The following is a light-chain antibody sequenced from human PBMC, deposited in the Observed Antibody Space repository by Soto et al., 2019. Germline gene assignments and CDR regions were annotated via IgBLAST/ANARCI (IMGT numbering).Light chain of an antibody. CDR2: EVS. J-gene: IGLJ1*01. CDR1: SSNIGTYNF. Sequence: QSVLTQPASVSGSPGQSITISCTGTSSNIGTYNFVSWYQRHPGKAPKFMIYEVSERPSGVSNRFSGSKSGNTASLTISGLQAEDEADYYCCSYAGSSTYVFGTGTKLTVL. V-gene: IGLV2-23*02. CDR3: CSYAGSSTYV.